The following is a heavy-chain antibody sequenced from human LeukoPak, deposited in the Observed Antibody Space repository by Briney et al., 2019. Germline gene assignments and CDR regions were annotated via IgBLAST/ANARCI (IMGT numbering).Heavy chain of an antibody. V-gene: IGHV4-59*08. CDR1: GGSISSYY. J-gene: IGHJ4*02. CDR3: ARQTSGPASDY. CDR2: IYYSGST. Sequence: SETLSLTCTVSGGSISSYYWSWIRQPPGKGLEWIGYIYYSGSTNYNPSLKSRVTISVDTSKNQFSLRLSSVTAADTAVYYCARQTSGPASDYWGQGTLVSVSS. D-gene: IGHD3-3*01.